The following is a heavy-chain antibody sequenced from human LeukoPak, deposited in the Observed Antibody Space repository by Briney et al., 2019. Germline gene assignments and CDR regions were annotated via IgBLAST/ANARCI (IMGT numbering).Heavy chain of an antibody. D-gene: IGHD3-10*01. CDR2: INHSGIT. Sequence: SETLSLTCAVYGGSFSAYYWSWIRQPPGKGLEWIGEINHSGITNCNPSLKSRVTISVDTSKNQFSLKLSSVTAADTAVYYCARGLYYSGSVSYFWGQGTLVTVSS. J-gene: IGHJ4*02. CDR3: ARGLYYSGSVSYF. CDR1: GGSFSAYY. V-gene: IGHV4-34*01.